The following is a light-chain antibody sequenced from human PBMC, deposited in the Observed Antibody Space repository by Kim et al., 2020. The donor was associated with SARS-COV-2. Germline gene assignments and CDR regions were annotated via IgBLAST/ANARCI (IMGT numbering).Light chain of an antibody. CDR1: SSDVGSYNL. CDR2: DVS. J-gene: IGLJ1*01. Sequence: QSALTQPASVSVSPGQSITISCTGTSSDVGSYNLVSWYQQHPGKAPKFMIYDVSKRPSGVSDRFSASKSGNTASLTISGLQAEDEADYYCCSYAGSSTYVFGIGTKVTVL. V-gene: IGLV2-23*02. CDR3: CSYAGSSTYV.